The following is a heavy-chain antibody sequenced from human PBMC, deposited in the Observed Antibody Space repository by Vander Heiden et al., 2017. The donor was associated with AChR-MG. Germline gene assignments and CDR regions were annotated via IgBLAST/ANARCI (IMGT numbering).Heavy chain of an antibody. CDR2: ISSSGSTI. D-gene: IGHD1-26*01. Sequence: EVQLVESGGGLVQPGGSLRLSCAASGFTFSSYEMNWVRQAPGKGLEWVSYISSSGSTIYYADSVKGRFTISRDNAKNSLYLQMNSLRAEDTAVYYCARVQVVGTQSAFDIWGQGTMVTVSS. CDR1: GFTFSSYE. V-gene: IGHV3-48*03. J-gene: IGHJ3*02. CDR3: ARVQVVGTQSAFDI.